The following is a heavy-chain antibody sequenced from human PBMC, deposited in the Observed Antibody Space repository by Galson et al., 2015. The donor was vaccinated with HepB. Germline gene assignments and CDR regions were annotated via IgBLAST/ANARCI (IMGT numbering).Heavy chain of an antibody. J-gene: IGHJ6*02. CDR2: ISYDGSNK. D-gene: IGHD1-26*01. CDR3: ACIVGATYYYYYGMDV. V-gene: IGHV3-30*04. Sequence: SLRLSCAASGFTFSSYAMHWVRQAPGKGLEWVAVISYDGSNKYYADSVKGRFTISRDNSKNTLYLQMNSLRAEDTAVYYCACIVGATYYYYYGMDVWGQGTTVTVSS. CDR1: GFTFSSYA.